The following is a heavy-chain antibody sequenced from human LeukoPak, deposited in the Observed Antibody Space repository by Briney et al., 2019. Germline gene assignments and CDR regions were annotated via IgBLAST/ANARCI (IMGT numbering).Heavy chain of an antibody. Sequence: PGGSLRLSCSASGFIFSTYTMYWVRQAPGKGLEWISYISSDSSTIFYADSVKGRFTISRDNVKNSLFLQLNSLRDEDTAVYYCARDEDAFGGQGTLVTVSS. CDR1: GFIFSTYT. J-gene: IGHJ4*02. CDR3: ARDEDAF. V-gene: IGHV3-48*02. CDR2: ISSDSSTI.